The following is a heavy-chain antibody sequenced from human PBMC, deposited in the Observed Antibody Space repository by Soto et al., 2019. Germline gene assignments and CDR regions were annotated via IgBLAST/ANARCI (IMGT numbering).Heavy chain of an antibody. D-gene: IGHD1-26*01. Sequence: SETLSLTCAVSGYSISSGYSWGWIRQPPAKGLEWIGTIYHSGSTYYNSSLKSRVTISVDTSKNQFSLRLSSVTAADTAVYYCARDSGTDLYYFDYWGQGTLVTVSS. CDR2: IYHSGST. CDR3: ARDSGTDLYYFDY. CDR1: GYSISSGYS. V-gene: IGHV4-38-2*02. J-gene: IGHJ4*02.